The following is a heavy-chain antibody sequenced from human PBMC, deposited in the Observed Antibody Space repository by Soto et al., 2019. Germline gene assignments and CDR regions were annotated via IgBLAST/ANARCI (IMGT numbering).Heavy chain of an antibody. J-gene: IGHJ6*02. CDR1: GYSFTSYW. Sequence: GESLQISCKGSGYSFTSYWISWVRQMPGKGLEWMGRIDPSGSYTNYSPSFQGHVTISADKSISTPYLQWSSRTASDTAMYYCAREGNFEYRISSSGYYYYYHWMDVWGQGTRVTVSS. CDR3: AREGNFEYRISSSGYYYYYHWMDV. CDR2: IDPSGSYT. V-gene: IGHV5-10-1*01. D-gene: IGHD6-6*01.